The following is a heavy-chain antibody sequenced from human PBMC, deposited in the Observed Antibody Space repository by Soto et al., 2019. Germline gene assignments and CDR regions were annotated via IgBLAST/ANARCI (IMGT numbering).Heavy chain of an antibody. CDR1: GYTFTSYG. Sequence: QVQLVQSGAEVKKPGASVKVSCKASGYTFTSYGISWVRQAPGQGLEWMGWISAYNGNTKYAQKLQGRVTMTTDTXXXXXXXXXXXXXXXNTAXXXXXXEPNYFDYWGQGTLVTVSS. J-gene: IGHJ4*02. CDR2: ISAYNGNT. CDR3: XXEPNYFDY. V-gene: IGHV1-18*01.